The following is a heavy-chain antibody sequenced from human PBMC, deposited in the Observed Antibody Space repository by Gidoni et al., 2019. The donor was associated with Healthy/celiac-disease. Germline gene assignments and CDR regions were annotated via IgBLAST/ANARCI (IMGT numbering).Heavy chain of an antibody. Sequence: EVQPVQSGAEVKKPWESLRISCKGSGSSFTTYWISWVRQMPGKGLEWMGRIAPSDSYTNYSPSFQGHVTISADKSISTAYLQWSSLKASDTAMYYCARLGLTGYSYGDWFDPWGQGTLVTVSS. CDR3: ARLGLTGYSYGDWFDP. J-gene: IGHJ5*02. CDR1: GSSFTTYW. V-gene: IGHV5-10-1*03. D-gene: IGHD5-18*01. CDR2: IAPSDSYT.